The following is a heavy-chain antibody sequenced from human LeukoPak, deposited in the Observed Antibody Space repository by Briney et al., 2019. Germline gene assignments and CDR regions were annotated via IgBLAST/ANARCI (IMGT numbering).Heavy chain of an antibody. CDR2: INEGGTYA. V-gene: IGHV3-74*01. CDR3: GRINYEGDS. J-gene: IGHJ4*02. CDR1: GFAFSSYW. D-gene: IGHD3-16*01. Sequence: GGSLRLSCVASGFAFSSYWLQWVRQAPGEGLVWVAHINEGGTYATYAESVKDRFTVSRDNAKNTLFLQMNSLRVEDTALYYCGRINYEGDSWGQGTLVTVSS.